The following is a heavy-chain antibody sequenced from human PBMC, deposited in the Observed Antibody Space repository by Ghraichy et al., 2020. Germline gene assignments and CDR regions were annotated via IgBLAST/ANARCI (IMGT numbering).Heavy chain of an antibody. CDR1: GGTFSSYA. CDR2: IIPIFGTA. CDR3: ARRFLSSDITMIVEGMDV. J-gene: IGHJ6*02. D-gene: IGHD3-22*01. Sequence: SVKVSCKASGGTFSSYAISWVRQAPGQGLEWMGGIIPIFGTANYAQKFQGRVTITADESTSTAYMELSSLRSEDTAVYYCARRFLSSDITMIVEGMDVWGQGTTVTVSS. V-gene: IGHV1-69*13.